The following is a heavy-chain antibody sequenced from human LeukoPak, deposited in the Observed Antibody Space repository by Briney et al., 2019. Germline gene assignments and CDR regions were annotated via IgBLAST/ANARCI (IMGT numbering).Heavy chain of an antibody. V-gene: IGHV3-48*01. D-gene: IGHD2-8*02. Sequence: GGSLRLSCAASGFSFSPYPMNWVRQAPGKGLEWLSNIRDSGGEMYYADSVKGRFTITRDNAKNTLYLQMNGLRVEDTAVYFCARDHYWAFDFWGRGTLVTVSS. CDR2: IRDSGGEM. CDR1: GFSFSPYP. CDR3: ARDHYWAFDF. J-gene: IGHJ4*02.